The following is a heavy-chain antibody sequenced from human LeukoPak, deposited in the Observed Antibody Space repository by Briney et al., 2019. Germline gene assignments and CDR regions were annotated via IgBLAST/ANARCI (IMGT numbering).Heavy chain of an antibody. CDR1: GDSISSGGYY. CDR2: IYYSGTT. D-gene: IGHD2-15*01. V-gene: IGHV4-31*03. Sequence: SETLSLTCIVSGDSISSGGYYWTWIRQHPGEALEWIGYIYYSGTTYYNPSLKSRVAISVDTSKNHFSLRLSSVTAADAAVYYCARAAKYCSGSNFYWYFDLWGRGTLVTVSS. CDR3: ARAAKYCSGSNFYWYFDL. J-gene: IGHJ2*01.